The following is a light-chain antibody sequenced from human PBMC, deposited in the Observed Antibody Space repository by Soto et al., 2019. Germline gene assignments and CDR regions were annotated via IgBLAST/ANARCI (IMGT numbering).Light chain of an antibody. CDR1: SSNIGSNT. CDR2: SNN. V-gene: IGLV1-44*01. Sequence: QSVLTQPPSASGTPGQRVTISCSGSSSNIGSNTVNWYQQLPGTAPKLLIYSNNQRPSGVPDRFSGSKSGTSASLAISGLQSEDEADYFCASWDDSLNGVVFGIGTKLPVL. CDR3: ASWDDSLNGVV. J-gene: IGLJ2*01.